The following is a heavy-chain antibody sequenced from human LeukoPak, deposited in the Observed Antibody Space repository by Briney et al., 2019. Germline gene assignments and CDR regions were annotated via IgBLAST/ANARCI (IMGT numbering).Heavy chain of an antibody. CDR2: INAGNGKT. CDR3: ARARWTSTVTTYYLDF. V-gene: IGHV1-3*01. J-gene: IGHJ4*02. D-gene: IGHD4-17*01. CDR1: GYIFTDYA. Sequence: GSVKVSCKASGYIFTDYAIQWVRQAPGQGLEWMGWINAGNGKTKYSQKFQGRVTITRDTSASTAYMELSGLRSDDTAVYYCARARWTSTVTTYYLDFWGQGTLVTVSS.